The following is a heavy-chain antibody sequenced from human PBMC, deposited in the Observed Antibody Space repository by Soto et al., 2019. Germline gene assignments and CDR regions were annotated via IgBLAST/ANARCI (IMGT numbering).Heavy chain of an antibody. D-gene: IGHD4-4*01. J-gene: IGHJ4*02. CDR2: IKQDGSDK. CDR1: GFIFGNYW. CDR3: ASQWHYRNYPYYFDY. V-gene: IGHV3-7*03. Sequence: GGSLRLSCAASGFIFGNYWMSWVRQAPGKGLEWVANIKQDGSDKYYVDSVKGRFTISRDNAKNSLFLQMNSLRAEDTAVYYCASQWHYRNYPYYFDYLGQGTLGTVSS.